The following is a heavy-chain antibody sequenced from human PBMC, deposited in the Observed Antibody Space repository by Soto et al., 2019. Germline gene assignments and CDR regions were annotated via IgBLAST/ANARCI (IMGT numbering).Heavy chain of an antibody. D-gene: IGHD3-3*01. CDR1: GFTFSNAW. J-gene: IGHJ4*02. CDR2: IKSKTDGGTT. Sequence: EVQLVESGGGLVKPGGSLRLYCAASGFTFSNAWMSWVRQAPGKGLEWVGRIKSKTDGGTTDYAAPVKGRFTISRDDSKNTLYLQMNSLKTEDTAVYYCTTSSRPFTRPFCDYLGQGTLVTVSS. V-gene: IGHV3-15*01. CDR3: TTSSRPFTRPFCDY.